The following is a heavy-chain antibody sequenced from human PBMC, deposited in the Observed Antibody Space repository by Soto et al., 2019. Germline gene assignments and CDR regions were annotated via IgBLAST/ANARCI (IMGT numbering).Heavy chain of an antibody. CDR3: AKDEVVAAAGPVFDY. Sequence: PGGALRLSCSAPGFPFCSYSLRWVRQAPGKGLEWVSAISGSGGSTYYADSVKGRFTISRDNSKNTLYLQMNSLRAEDTAVYYCAKDEVVAAAGPVFDYWGQGTLVTVSS. CDR2: ISGSGGST. V-gene: IGHV3-23*01. J-gene: IGHJ4*02. D-gene: IGHD6-13*01. CDR1: GFPFCSYS.